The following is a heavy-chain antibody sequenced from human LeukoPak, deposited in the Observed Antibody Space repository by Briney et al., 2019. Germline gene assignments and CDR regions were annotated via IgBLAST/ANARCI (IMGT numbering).Heavy chain of an antibody. CDR3: ARDGRGAAAPDDPLDL. J-gene: IGHJ3*01. V-gene: IGHV1-69*13. CDR2: IIPIFGTA. Sequence: SVKVSCKASGGTFSSYAISWVRQAPGQGLEWMGGIIPIFGTANYAQKFQGRVTITADESTSTAYMELSSLRSEDTAVYYCARDGRGAAAPDDPLDLWGQGTTVTVSS. CDR1: GGTFSSYA. D-gene: IGHD6-13*01.